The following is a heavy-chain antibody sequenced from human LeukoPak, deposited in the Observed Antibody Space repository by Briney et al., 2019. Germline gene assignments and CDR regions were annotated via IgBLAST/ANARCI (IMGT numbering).Heavy chain of an antibody. Sequence: SVTVSCTASGGTFSIYAISWVRQAPGQGLEWMGGIIPIFGTANYAQKFQGRVTITADESTSTAYMELCSLRSEDTAVYYCARENPMIAYGGMDVWGQETTVTVSS. CDR1: GGTFSIYA. CDR2: IIPIFGTA. D-gene: IGHD3-22*01. J-gene: IGHJ6*02. CDR3: ARENPMIAYGGMDV. V-gene: IGHV1-69*01.